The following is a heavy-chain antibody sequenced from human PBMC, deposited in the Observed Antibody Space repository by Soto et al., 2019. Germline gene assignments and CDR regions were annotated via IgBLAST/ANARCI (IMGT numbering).Heavy chain of an antibody. D-gene: IGHD2-15*01. CDR1: GLTFNRYW. V-gene: IGHV3-74*01. CDR2: INTDGSNT. CDR3: XREFCSGGNCYTYYFDP. Sequence: GGSLRLSCAASGLTFNRYWMHWVRHAPGKGLVWVSHINTDGSNTNYADSVKGRFTISRDNAKSTLFLQMNSLRDEDTAVYYCXREFCSGGNCYTYYFDPWGQGIPVTVSS. J-gene: IGHJ5*02.